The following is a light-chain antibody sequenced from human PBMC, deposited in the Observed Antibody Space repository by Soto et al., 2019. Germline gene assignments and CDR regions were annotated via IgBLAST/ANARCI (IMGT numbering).Light chain of an antibody. CDR3: SSYTSSSTPVV. CDR2: DVS. V-gene: IGLV2-14*01. Sequence: QSVLTQPASVSGSPGQSITISCTGTSSDVGGYNYVSWYQQHPGKPPKLMIYDVSNRPSGVSNRFSGSKSGNTASLTISGLLADDEADYYCSSYTSSSTPVVFGGGTKLTVL. J-gene: IGLJ2*01. CDR1: SSDVGGYNY.